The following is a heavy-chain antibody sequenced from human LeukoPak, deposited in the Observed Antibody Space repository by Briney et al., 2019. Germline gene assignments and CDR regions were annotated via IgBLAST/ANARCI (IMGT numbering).Heavy chain of an antibody. CDR2: ISACNGNA. J-gene: IGHJ4*02. Sequence: ASVKVSCKASGYTFTSYGISLVRQAPGQGLEWMGWISACNGNANYAQKLQGRGTMTTDTSTSTAYMELRSLRSDDTAVYYCASRMYYLWGQGTLVTVSS. CDR3: ASRMYYL. V-gene: IGHV1-18*01. D-gene: IGHD3-10*01. CDR1: GYTFTSYG.